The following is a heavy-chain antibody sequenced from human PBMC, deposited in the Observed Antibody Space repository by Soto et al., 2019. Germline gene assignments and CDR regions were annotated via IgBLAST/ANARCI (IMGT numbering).Heavy chain of an antibody. CDR1: GDSISSVDYF. J-gene: IGHJ5*01. Sequence: PSETVSLTCSVSGDSISSVDYFWAWIRQPPGQALEYIGYIYKSATTYYNPSFESRVAISLDTSKSQFSLNVTSVTAADTAVYFCARGRYCLTGRCFPNWFDSWGPGTLVTVSS. CDR3: ARGRYCLTGRCFPNWFDS. D-gene: IGHD2-15*01. V-gene: IGHV4-30-4*01. CDR2: IYKSATT.